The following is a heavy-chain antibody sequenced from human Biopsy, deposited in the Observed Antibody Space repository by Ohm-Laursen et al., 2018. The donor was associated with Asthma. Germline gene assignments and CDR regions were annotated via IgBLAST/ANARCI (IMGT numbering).Heavy chain of an antibody. CDR2: INSVLGTT. V-gene: IGHV1-69*13. J-gene: IGHJ4*02. Sequence: ASVKVSCKSLGGTFNTYVIGWVRQAPGQGLEWMGGINSVLGTTTYPQKFQDRVTITADDSTSTVYMELSSLRAEDTAVYYCARDGTDMNEAMPKDFWGQGTLVTVSS. CDR1: GGTFNTYV. CDR3: ARDGTDMNEAMPKDF. D-gene: IGHD2-2*01.